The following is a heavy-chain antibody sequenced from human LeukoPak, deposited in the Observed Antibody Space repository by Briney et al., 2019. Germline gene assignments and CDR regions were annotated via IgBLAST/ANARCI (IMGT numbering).Heavy chain of an antibody. CDR3: ARDGCSTTSCFDY. CDR2: IRDKGARYST. Sequence: GGSLRLSCAGSGFTFSDPYMDWVRQAPGKGLEWVGLIRDKGARYSTEYAASVKGRFIISRDDSKNLLYLQMNSLRTEDTGVYYCARDGCSTTSCFDYWGQGALVTVSS. D-gene: IGHD2/OR15-2a*01. J-gene: IGHJ4*02. V-gene: IGHV3-72*01. CDR1: GFTFSDPY.